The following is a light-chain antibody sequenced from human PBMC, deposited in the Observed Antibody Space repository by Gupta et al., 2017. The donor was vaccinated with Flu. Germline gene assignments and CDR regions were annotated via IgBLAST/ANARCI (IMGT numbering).Light chain of an antibody. J-gene: IGKJ2*01. Sequence: LVFTQSPGTLSVSPGERATLSCRASQSVNNYLLPWYQQKSGQAHRLLIYGASSRATGIPDRVNGSGAGKDVALTIRILDPEYFAVCYCQQYGIAAYTFGQWTKLEIK. CDR1: QSVNNYL. CDR2: GAS. CDR3: QQYGIAAYT. V-gene: IGKV3-20*01.